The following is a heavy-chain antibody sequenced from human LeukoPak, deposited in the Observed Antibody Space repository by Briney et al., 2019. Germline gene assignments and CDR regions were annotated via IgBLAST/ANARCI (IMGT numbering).Heavy chain of an antibody. Sequence: GGSLRLSCAASGFTFSDSIIHCVRQASGKGLEWVGRIRSKPQSYATAYDESLKGRFTISRDDSKNTAYLQMSSLKIEDTAVYYCTRVRPSTVVDYWGQGTEITVSS. CDR3: TRVRPSTVVDY. D-gene: IGHD1-26*01. J-gene: IGHJ4*02. V-gene: IGHV3-73*01. CDR1: GFTFSDSI. CDR2: IRSKPQSYAT.